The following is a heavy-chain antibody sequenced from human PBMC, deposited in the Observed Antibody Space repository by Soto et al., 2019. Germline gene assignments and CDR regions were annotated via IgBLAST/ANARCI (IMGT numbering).Heavy chain of an antibody. Sequence: GECLKISCHSSGYTFSTSWITWVRQMPGQGLEWMARIDPNDSYFTISPSFQGPVTISADTSIDTAYLQWTSLKPSATAIYFCARHPKRTFFDVWGQGTAVTVSS. J-gene: IGHJ4*02. V-gene: IGHV5-10-1*01. CDR3: ARHPKRTFFDV. CDR1: GYTFSTSW. CDR2: IDPNDSYF.